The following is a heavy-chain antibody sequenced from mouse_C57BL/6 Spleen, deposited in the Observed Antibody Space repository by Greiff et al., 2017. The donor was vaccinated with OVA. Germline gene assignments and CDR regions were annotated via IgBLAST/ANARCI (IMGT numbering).Heavy chain of an antibody. CDR3: ARSYYGSSCRYVDY. J-gene: IGHJ2*01. Sequence: EVKLMESGGGLVQPGGSLSLSCAASGFTFTDYYMSWVRQPPGKALEWLGFIRNKANGYTTEYSASVKGRLTISRDNSQSILYLQMNALRAEDSATYYCARSYYGSSCRYVDYWGQGTTRTVSS. V-gene: IGHV7-3*01. CDR2: IRNKANGYTT. D-gene: IGHD1-1*01. CDR1: GFTFTDYY.